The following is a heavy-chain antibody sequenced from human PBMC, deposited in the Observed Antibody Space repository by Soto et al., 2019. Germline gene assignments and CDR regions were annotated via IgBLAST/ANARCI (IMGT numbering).Heavy chain of an antibody. J-gene: IGHJ3*02. CDR3: ARDNPNDEYYVWGSYRYDAFDI. V-gene: IGHV1-18*01. Sequence: QVQLVQSGAEVKKPGASVKVSCKASGYTFTSYGISWVRQAPGQGLEWMGWISAYNGNTNYAQKLQGRVTMTTDTSTSTAYMELRSLRSDDTAVYYCARDNPNDEYYVWGSYRYDAFDIWGQGTMVTVSS. D-gene: IGHD3-16*02. CDR1: GYTFTSYG. CDR2: ISAYNGNT.